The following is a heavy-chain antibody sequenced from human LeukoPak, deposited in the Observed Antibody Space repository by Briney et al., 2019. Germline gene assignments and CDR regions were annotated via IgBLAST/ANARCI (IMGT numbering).Heavy chain of an antibody. CDR1: GDSFSEYY. J-gene: IGHJ5*01. D-gene: IGHD3-22*01. V-gene: IGHV4-34*12. CDR2: FFHSDSF. CDR3: ARSRRRNDSRHFIVPGGPGGRPFDS. Sequence: PSETLSLTCAVYGDSFSEYYWNWVRQTPGKGLEWLEVFFHSDSFLYNPSLNGRLTITSDISKNQFSLRLTSVTAADTAVYYCARSRRRNDSRHFIVPGGPGGRPFDSWGQGTQVIVST.